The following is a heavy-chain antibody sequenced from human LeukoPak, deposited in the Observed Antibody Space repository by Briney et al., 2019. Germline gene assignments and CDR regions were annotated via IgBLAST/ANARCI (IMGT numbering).Heavy chain of an antibody. Sequence: GGSLRLSCAASGFTFSSYAMHWVRQAPGKGLEWVAVISYDGNNKYYADSVKGRFTISRDNSKNTLYLQMNSLRAEDTAVYYCARSVHFGYHDYWGQGTLVTVSS. D-gene: IGHD3-22*01. V-gene: IGHV3-30*04. CDR1: GFTFSSYA. J-gene: IGHJ4*02. CDR3: ARSVHFGYHDY. CDR2: ISYDGNNK.